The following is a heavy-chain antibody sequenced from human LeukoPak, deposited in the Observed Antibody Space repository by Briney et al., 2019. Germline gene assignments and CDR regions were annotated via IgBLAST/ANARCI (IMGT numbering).Heavy chain of an antibody. V-gene: IGHV1-58*01. CDR1: GFTFTSSA. CDR2: IVVGSGNT. D-gene: IGHD3-10*01. J-gene: IGHJ5*02. Sequence: ASVEVSCKASGFTFTSSAVQWVRQARGQRLEWIGWIVVGSGNTNYAQKFQERVTITRDMSTSTAYMELSSLRSEDTAVYYCAAVKSGSGTGVWFDPWGQGTLVTVSS. CDR3: AAVKSGSGTGVWFDP.